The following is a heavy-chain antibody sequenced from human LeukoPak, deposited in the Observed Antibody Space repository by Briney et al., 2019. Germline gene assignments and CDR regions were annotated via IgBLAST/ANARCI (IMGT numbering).Heavy chain of an antibody. CDR1: GYTFTGYY. D-gene: IGHD1-26*01. CDR3: ARGPRVGRHPRYNWFDP. Sequence: ASVKVSCKASGYTFTGYYMHWVRQAPGQGLEWMGIINPSGGSTSYAQKFQGRVTMTRDTSTSTVYMELSSLRSEDTAVYYCARGPRVGRHPRYNWFDPWGQGTLVTVSS. CDR2: INPSGGST. V-gene: IGHV1-46*01. J-gene: IGHJ5*02.